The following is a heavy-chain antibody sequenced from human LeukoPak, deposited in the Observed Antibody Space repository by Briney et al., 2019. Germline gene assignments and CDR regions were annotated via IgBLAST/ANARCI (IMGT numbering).Heavy chain of an antibody. J-gene: IGHJ4*02. CDR3: ARDSSDVLRYFDWLLPELYYFDY. Sequence: ASVKVSCKASGYTFTSYYMHWVRQAPGQGLEWMGIINPSGGSTSYAQKFQGRVTMTRDTSTSTVYMELSSLRSEDTAVYYCARDSSDVLRYFDWLLPELYYFDYWGQGTLVTVSS. CDR1: GYTFTSYY. V-gene: IGHV1-46*01. D-gene: IGHD3-9*01. CDR2: INPSGGST.